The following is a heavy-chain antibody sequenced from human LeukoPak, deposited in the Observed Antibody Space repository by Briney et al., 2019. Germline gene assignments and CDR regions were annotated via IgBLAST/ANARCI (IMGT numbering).Heavy chain of an antibody. V-gene: IGHV3-21*05. J-gene: IGHJ4*02. Sequence: GGSLRLSRAASGFTFSSYSMNWVRQAPGKGLEWASYISSSSSYIYYADSVKGRFTISRDNAKNSVYLQMNSLRAEDTAVYYCARLTGYYFDYWGQGTLVTVSS. D-gene: IGHD1-14*01. CDR3: ARLTGYYFDY. CDR2: ISSSSSYI. CDR1: GFTFSSYS.